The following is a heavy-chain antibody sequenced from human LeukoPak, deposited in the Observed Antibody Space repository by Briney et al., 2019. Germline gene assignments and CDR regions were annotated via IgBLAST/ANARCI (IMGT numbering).Heavy chain of an antibody. D-gene: IGHD1-26*01. CDR1: GFTFSNYA. CDR2: ITGSGVST. CDR3: ARDLMGCDY. V-gene: IGHV3-23*01. Sequence: PGGSLRLSCAASGFTFSNYAMSWVRQAPGKGLEWVSAITGSGVSTYYADSVKGRFTISRDNSKNTLYLQMNSLRAEDTAVYYCARDLMGCDYWGQGTLVTVSS. J-gene: IGHJ4*02.